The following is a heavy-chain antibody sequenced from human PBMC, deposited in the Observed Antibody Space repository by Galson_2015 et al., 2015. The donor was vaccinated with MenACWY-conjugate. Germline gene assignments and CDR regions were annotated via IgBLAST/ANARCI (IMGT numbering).Heavy chain of an antibody. Sequence: SETLSLTCAVYGGSFSGHYWSWIRQPPGKGLEWIGEINHSGSTNYNPSLKSRVTISVDTSKNQFSLKLSSVTAADTAVYYCARGRYYYDSSGYPDYYYFDYWGQGTLVTVSS. J-gene: IGHJ4*02. CDR2: INHSGST. CDR3: ARGRYYYDSSGYPDYYYFDY. D-gene: IGHD3-22*01. CDR1: GGSFSGHY. V-gene: IGHV4-34*01.